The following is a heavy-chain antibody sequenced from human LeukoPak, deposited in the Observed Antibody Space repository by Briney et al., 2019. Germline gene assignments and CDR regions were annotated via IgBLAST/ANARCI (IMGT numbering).Heavy chain of an antibody. J-gene: IGHJ4*02. D-gene: IGHD2-15*01. V-gene: IGHV3-23*01. CDR3: ARDVGLWSREAEGDY. CDR1: GFTFDTYA. CDR2: VSGSGAST. Sequence: GGSLRLSCAASGFTFDTYAMTWVRQAPGKGLEWVSTVSGSGASTYYADSVKGRFTISRDNSKNTLYLQMNSLRAEDTAVYYCARDVGLWSREAEGDYWGQGTLVTVSS.